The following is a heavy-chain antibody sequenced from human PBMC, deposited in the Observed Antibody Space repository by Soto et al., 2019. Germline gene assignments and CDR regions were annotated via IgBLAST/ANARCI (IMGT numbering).Heavy chain of an antibody. V-gene: IGHV1-24*01. J-gene: IGHJ3*02. D-gene: IGHD3-22*01. CDR3: ATDGDSSGYLIAALDI. Sequence: ASVKVSCKVSGYTLTELSMHWVRQAPGKGLEWMGGFDPEDGETIYAQKFQGRVTMTEDTSTDTAYMELSSLRSEDTAVYYCATDGDSSGYLIAALDIWGQGTTVIV. CDR2: FDPEDGET. CDR1: GYTLTELS.